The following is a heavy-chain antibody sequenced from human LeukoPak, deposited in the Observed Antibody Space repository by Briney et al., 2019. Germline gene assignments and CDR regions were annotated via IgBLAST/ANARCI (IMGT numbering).Heavy chain of an antibody. D-gene: IGHD7-27*01. CDR1: GFTFSSYS. Sequence: GGSLRLSCAASGFTFSSYSMNWVRQAPGKGLEWVPSVSSSSDYIYYADSLKGRFTISRDNAKNSLYLQMNSLRAEDTAVYYCAREDWGSMDYWGQGTLVTVSS. CDR2: VSSSSDYI. V-gene: IGHV3-21*01. J-gene: IGHJ4*02. CDR3: AREDWGSMDY.